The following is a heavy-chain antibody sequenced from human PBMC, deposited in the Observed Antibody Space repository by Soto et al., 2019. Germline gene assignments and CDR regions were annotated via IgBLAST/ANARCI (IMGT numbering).Heavy chain of an antibody. D-gene: IGHD5-12*01. V-gene: IGHV4-59*01. J-gene: IGHJ4*02. Sequence: QVQLQESGPGLVKPSETLSLTCTVSGGSISSYYWSWIRQPPGKGVEWIGYIYYSGSTNYNPSLKSRVTISVDTSKNQFSLKLSSVTAADTAVYYCAREGGYDPYYFDYWGQGTLVTVSS. CDR2: IYYSGST. CDR3: AREGGYDPYYFDY. CDR1: GGSISSYY.